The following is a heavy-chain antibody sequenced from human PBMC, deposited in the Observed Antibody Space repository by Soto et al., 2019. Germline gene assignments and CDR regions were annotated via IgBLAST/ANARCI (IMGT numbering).Heavy chain of an antibody. D-gene: IGHD3-22*01. Sequence: SETLSLTCTVSGGSISSSSYYWGWIRQPPGKGLEWIGSIYYSGSTYYNPSLKSRVTISVDTSKNQFSLKLSSVTAADTAVYYCARGNGLTGGYWGQGTLVTVSS. CDR1: GGSISSSSYY. CDR3: ARGNGLTGGY. J-gene: IGHJ4*02. CDR2: IYYSGST. V-gene: IGHV4-39*01.